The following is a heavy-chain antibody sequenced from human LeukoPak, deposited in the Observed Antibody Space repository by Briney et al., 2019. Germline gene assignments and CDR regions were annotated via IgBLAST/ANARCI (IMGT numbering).Heavy chain of an antibody. Sequence: GGSLRLSCAASGFSFSSYWMSWVRQTPRKGLEWVANIKQDGREKDYVDSVKGRFTISRDNAKNSLYLQMNSLRAEDTAVYYCARFYSGSYLLRYWGQGTLVTVSS. CDR3: ARFYSGSYLLRY. CDR1: GFSFSSYW. V-gene: IGHV3-7*01. D-gene: IGHD1-26*01. J-gene: IGHJ4*02. CDR2: IKQDGREK.